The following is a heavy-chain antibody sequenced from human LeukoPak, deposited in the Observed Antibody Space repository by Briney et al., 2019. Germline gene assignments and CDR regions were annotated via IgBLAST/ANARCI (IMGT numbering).Heavy chain of an antibody. J-gene: IGHJ4*02. CDR2: ISGSGGST. CDR1: GFTFSSYA. V-gene: IGHV3-23*01. Sequence: GGSLRLSCAASGFTFSSYAMSWVRQAPGKGLEWVSAISGSGGSTYYADSVKGRFTISRDNSKNTLYLQMNSLRAEDTAVYYCARGGGSGSYYFDYWGQGTLVTVSS. CDR3: ARGGGSGSYYFDY. D-gene: IGHD3-10*01.